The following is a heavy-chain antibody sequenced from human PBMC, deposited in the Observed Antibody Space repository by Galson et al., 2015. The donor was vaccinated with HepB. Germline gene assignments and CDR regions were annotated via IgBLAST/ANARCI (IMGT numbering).Heavy chain of an antibody. D-gene: IGHD2-2*01. CDR2: IKSKTDGGTT. CDR1: GFTFSNAW. Sequence: SLRLSCAASGFTFSNAWMSWVRQAPGKGLEWVGRIKSKTDGGTTDYAAPVKGRFTISRDDSKNTLYLQMNSLKTEDTAVYYCTTDPAVVPATAGYWGQGTLVTVSS. CDR3: TTDPAVVPATAGY. V-gene: IGHV3-15*01. J-gene: IGHJ4*02.